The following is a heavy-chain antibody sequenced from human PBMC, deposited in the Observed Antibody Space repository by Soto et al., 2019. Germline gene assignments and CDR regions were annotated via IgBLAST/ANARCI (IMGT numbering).Heavy chain of an antibody. J-gene: IGHJ3*01. CDR3: ARDRGYNGVWSSDYSFDD. Sequence: EVQVVESGGALVQPGGSLRLSCAVSGFTVSDNYMNWVRQAPGKGLEWVSVIYVGGSTAYADSVKGRFTISRDNSKNTVYLQIDILKAEVTAVYYCARDRGYNGVWSSDYSFDDWGQGTVVSVSS. CDR2: IYVGGST. CDR1: GFTVSDNY. D-gene: IGHD2-8*01. V-gene: IGHV3-66*01.